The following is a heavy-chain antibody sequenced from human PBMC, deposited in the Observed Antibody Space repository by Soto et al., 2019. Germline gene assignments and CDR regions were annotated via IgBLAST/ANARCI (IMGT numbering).Heavy chain of an antibody. CDR2: IIPIFGTA. V-gene: IGHV1-69*06. J-gene: IGHJ4*02. D-gene: IGHD2-15*01. CDR1: GGTFSSYA. CDR3: ASSYSLGFDY. Sequence: QVQLVQSGAEVKKPGSSVKVSCKASGGTFSSYAISWVRQAPGQGLEWMGGIIPIFGTANYAQKFQGRVTLLADKYTRTAYMELSSLRSEDTAVYYCASSYSLGFDYWGQGTLVTVSS.